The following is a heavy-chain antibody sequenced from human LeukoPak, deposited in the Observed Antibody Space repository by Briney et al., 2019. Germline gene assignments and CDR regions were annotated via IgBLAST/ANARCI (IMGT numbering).Heavy chain of an antibody. D-gene: IGHD2-21*02. Sequence: PSETLSLTCTVSGGSISSGDYYWSWIRQPPGKGLEWIGYFYYSGSTYYNPSLKSRVTISVDTSKNQFSLKLSSVTAADTAVYYCARVHWAYCGGDCPHAFDIWGQGTMVTVSS. CDR1: GGSISSGDYY. CDR3: ARVHWAYCGGDCPHAFDI. CDR2: FYYSGST. V-gene: IGHV4-30-4*01. J-gene: IGHJ3*02.